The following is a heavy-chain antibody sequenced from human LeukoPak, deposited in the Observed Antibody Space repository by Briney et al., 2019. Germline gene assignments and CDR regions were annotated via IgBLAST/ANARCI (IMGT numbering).Heavy chain of an antibody. V-gene: IGHV4-59*01. CDR3: ARAAKTIVGVVRMDV. Sequence: LETLSLTCTVSGGSISSYYWSWIRQPPGQGLGWIGNIYYSGSTNYNPSLKPRVTISVDTYKNQISLQLSSVTAAGPVGYSCARAAKTIVGVVRMDVWGKGTTVTVSS. J-gene: IGHJ6*04. D-gene: IGHD3-3*01. CDR1: GGSISSYY. CDR2: IYYSGST.